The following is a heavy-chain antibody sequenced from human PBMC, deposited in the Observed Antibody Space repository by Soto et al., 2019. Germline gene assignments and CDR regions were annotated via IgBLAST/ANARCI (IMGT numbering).Heavy chain of an antibody. CDR2: LGGNGFTT. V-gene: IGHV3-23*01. D-gene: IGHD2-2*01. CDR3: EKSVRPSFKCCYYMDV. Sequence: EVQLLESGGGLVQPGGSLRLSCVVSGFTFGSYAMSWVRQAPEKGPEWVAILGGNGFTTYYTDSVKGRFTISGDKSKSTLFLKMNSLRADDTGVYYCEKSVRPSFKCCYYMDVWGRGTSVTVSS. J-gene: IGHJ6*03. CDR1: GFTFGSYA.